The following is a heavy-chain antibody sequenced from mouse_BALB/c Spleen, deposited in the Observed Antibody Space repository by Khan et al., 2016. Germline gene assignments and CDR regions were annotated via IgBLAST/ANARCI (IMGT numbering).Heavy chain of an antibody. V-gene: IGHV1-9*01. Sequence: QVQLKQSGIELMKPGASVKISCKATGYTFSNYWIEWVKQRPGHGLEWIGEILPGTDSANYDEKFKGKATFTAETSSNTVYMQLTSLTSEDSAVYFCARRGYYRYSSYYAMDCWGQGTSLTVSS. CDR1: GYTFSNYW. CDR3: ARRGYYRYSSYYAMDC. CDR2: ILPGTDSA. D-gene: IGHD2-3*01. J-gene: IGHJ4*01.